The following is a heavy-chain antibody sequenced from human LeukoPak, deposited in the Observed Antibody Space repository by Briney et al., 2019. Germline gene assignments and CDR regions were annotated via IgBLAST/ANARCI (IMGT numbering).Heavy chain of an antibody. CDR1: GYTFTSYD. CDR2: MKTNSGNT. V-gene: IGHV1-8*03. J-gene: IGHJ5*02. Sequence: GASVKVSCKASGYTFTSYDINWVGQATGQGREWRGWMKTNSGNTGYAQKFQGRFTITRNTSISTAYMELSSLRSEDTAVYYCARARYCSSTSCYPRWFDPWGQGTLVTVS. D-gene: IGHD2-2*01. CDR3: ARARYCSSTSCYPRWFDP.